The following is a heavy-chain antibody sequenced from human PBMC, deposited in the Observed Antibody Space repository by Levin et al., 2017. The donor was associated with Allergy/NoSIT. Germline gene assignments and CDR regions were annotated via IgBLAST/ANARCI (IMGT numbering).Heavy chain of an antibody. CDR2: VYPADSDA. CDR3: AKIDSHSGYGMNV. D-gene: IGHD2-15*01. CDR1: GYSFISYW. V-gene: IGHV5-51*01. Sequence: GESLKISCQGSGYSFISYWIAWVCQMPGKGLEWMGSVYPADSDATYNPSFLGQVSLSVDKSLNTAYLQWSRLKPSDTAMYYCAKIDSHSGYGMNVWGQGTTVTVSS. J-gene: IGHJ6*02.